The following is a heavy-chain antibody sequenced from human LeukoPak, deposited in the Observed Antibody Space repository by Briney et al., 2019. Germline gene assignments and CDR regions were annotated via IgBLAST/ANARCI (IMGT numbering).Heavy chain of an antibody. V-gene: IGHV1-69*05. D-gene: IGHD3-22*01. CDR3: ARDLPYYDSSGYDHRRWFDP. Sequence: ASVKVSCKASGGTFSSYAISWVRQAPGQGLEWMGRIIPIFGTANYAQKFQGRVTITTDESTSTAYMELSSLRSEDTAVYYCARDLPYYDSSGYDHRRWFDPWGQGTLVTVPS. CDR2: IIPIFGTA. J-gene: IGHJ5*02. CDR1: GGTFSSYA.